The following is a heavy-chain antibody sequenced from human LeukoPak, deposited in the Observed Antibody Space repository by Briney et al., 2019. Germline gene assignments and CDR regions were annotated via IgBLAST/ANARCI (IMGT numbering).Heavy chain of an antibody. CDR1: GYTFTSYD. V-gene: IGHV1-8*03. D-gene: IGHD6-13*01. CDR2: MNPNSGNT. Sequence: GASVKVSCKASGYTFTSYDINWVRQATGQGLEWMGWMNPNSGNTGYAQKFQGRVTITRNTSISTAYMELSSLRSEDTAVYYCARGLGGIAAAGTGYWGQGTLVTVSS. CDR3: ARGLGGIAAAGTGY. J-gene: IGHJ4*02.